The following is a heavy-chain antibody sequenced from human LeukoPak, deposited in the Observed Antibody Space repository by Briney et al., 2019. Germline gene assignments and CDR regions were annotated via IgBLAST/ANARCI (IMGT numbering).Heavy chain of an antibody. CDR1: GYTFTSYG. CDR2: INPNSGGT. J-gene: IGHJ5*02. D-gene: IGHD3-22*01. Sequence: GASVKVSCKASGYTFTSYGINWVRQAPGQGLEWMGWINPNSGGTNYAQKFQGRVTMTRDTSISTAYMELSRLRSDDTAVYYCASLYYYDSPKLFDPWGQGTLVTVSS. V-gene: IGHV1-2*02. CDR3: ASLYYYDSPKLFDP.